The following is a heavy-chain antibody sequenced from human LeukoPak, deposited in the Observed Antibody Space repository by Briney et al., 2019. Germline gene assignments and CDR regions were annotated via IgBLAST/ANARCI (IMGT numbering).Heavy chain of an antibody. CDR2: IYDDNT. J-gene: IGHJ4*02. D-gene: IGHD3-10*01. V-gene: IGHV3-23*01. Sequence: GGSLRLSCAASGFTVGAYAMAWVRQAPGKGLEWVSTIYDDNTYYADSVKGRFAISTDNSENTLYLQMNSLRVEDTAVYFCAARKVRGVWFYLDYWGQGTLVTVSS. CDR3: AARKVRGVWFYLDY. CDR1: GFTVGAYA.